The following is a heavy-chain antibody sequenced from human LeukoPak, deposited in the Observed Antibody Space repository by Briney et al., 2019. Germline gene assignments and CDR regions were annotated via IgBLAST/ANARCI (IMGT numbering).Heavy chain of an antibody. Sequence: SETLSLTCAVYGGSFSGYYWSWIRQPPGKGLEWIGEINHSGSTNYNPSLKSRVTISVDTSKNQFSLKLSSVTAADTAVYYCARLKIVGARSFDYWGQGTLVTVSS. J-gene: IGHJ4*02. V-gene: IGHV4-34*01. CDR3: ARLKIVGARSFDY. D-gene: IGHD1-26*01. CDR1: GGSFSGYY. CDR2: INHSGST.